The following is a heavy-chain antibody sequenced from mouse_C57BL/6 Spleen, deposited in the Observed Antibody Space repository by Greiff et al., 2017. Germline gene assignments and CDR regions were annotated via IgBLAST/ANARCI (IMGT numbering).Heavy chain of an antibody. CDR3: ARRGDDDGFAY. D-gene: IGHD2-4*01. V-gene: IGHV5-6*02. CDR2: ISSGGSYT. Sequence: EVMLVESGGDLVKPGGSLKLSCAASGFTFSSYGMSWVRQTPDKRLGWVATISSGGSYTYYPDSVKGRSTIYSDNAKNTLYLQMSSLKSEDTAMYYSARRGDDDGFAYWGQGTMVTVAA. CDR1: GFTFSSYG. J-gene: IGHJ3*01.